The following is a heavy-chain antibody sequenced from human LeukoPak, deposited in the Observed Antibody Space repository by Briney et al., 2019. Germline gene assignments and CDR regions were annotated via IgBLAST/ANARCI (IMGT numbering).Heavy chain of an antibody. V-gene: IGHV4-4*07. Sequence: PSETLSLTCTVSGGSISSYYWSWIRQPAGKGLEWIGHIYTSGSTNYNPSLKSRVTMSVDTSKNQFSLKPSSVTAADTAVYYCARDPAAGTFDYWGQGTLVTVSS. D-gene: IGHD6-13*01. CDR2: IYTSGST. CDR3: ARDPAAGTFDY. J-gene: IGHJ4*02. CDR1: GGSISSYY.